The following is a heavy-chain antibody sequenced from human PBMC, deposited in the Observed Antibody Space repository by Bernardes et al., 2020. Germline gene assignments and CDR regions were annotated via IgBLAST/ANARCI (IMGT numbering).Heavy chain of an antibody. J-gene: IGHJ5*02. D-gene: IGHD2-2*01. CDR2: ISSDGSRT. V-gene: IGHV3-74*01. CDR1: QFTLSSHW. Sequence: GVLRLSCVGSQFTLSSHWMHWVRQAPGKGLAWVSFISSDGSRTIYADSVKGRFTISRDNAKNTLYLQMNSLRAEDTAVYYCARDYGSKGLDPWGQGTLVTVSS. CDR3: ARDYGSKGLDP.